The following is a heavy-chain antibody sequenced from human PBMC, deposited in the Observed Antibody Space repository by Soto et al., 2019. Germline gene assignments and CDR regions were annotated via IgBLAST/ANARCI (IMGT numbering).Heavy chain of an antibody. CDR1: GFTFSSHA. D-gene: IGHD2-15*01. J-gene: IGHJ4*02. CDR3: AKSRGYCSGSSCSFDH. Sequence: VQLLESGGGLIQPGGSLRLSCKASGFTFSSHAMNWVRQARGKGVEWVSGISHNGGSIYNAGSVKDRFTIARDNSKVSLYLQMSSWRAGDTAVYYCAKSRGYCSGSSCSFDHWGQGTLVTVSS. V-gene: IGHV3-23*01. CDR2: ISHNGGSI.